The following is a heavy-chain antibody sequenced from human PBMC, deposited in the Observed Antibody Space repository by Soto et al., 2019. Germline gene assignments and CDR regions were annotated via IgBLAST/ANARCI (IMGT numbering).Heavy chain of an antibody. J-gene: IGHJ6*03. CDR1: GYTFTSYA. V-gene: IGHV1-3*01. CDR3: ARDHGEYYGDYPSYMDV. D-gene: IGHD4-17*01. Sequence: ASVKVSCKASGYTFTSYAMHWVRQAPGQRLEWMGWINAGNGNTKYSQKFQGRVTITRDTSASTAYMELSSLRSEDTAVYYCARDHGEYYGDYPSYMDVWGKGTTVTVSS. CDR2: INAGNGNT.